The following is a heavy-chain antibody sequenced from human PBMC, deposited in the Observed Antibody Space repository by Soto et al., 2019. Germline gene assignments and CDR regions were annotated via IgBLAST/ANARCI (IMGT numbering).Heavy chain of an antibody. CDR1: GGTFSSYA. V-gene: IGHV1-69*13. CDR2: IIPIFGTA. Sequence: GASVKVSCKASGGTFSSYAISWVRQAPGQGLEWMGGIIPIFGTANYAQKFQGRVTITADESTSTAYMELSSLRSEDTAVYYCARGLSGSYWFDYWGQGTLVTVSS. D-gene: IGHD1-26*01. J-gene: IGHJ4*02. CDR3: ARGLSGSYWFDY.